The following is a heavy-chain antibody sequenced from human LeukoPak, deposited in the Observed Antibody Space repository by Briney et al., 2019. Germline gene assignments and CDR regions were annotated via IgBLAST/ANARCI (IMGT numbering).Heavy chain of an antibody. CDR1: GGTFSSYA. J-gene: IGHJ4*02. Sequence: ASVKVSCKASGGTFSSYAISWVRQAPGQGLEWMGGIIPIFGTANYAQKFQGRVTITTDESTSTAYMELSSLRSEDTAVYYCARLNPYCSSTSCHNGYFDYWGQGTLVTVSS. CDR3: ARLNPYCSSTSCHNGYFDY. V-gene: IGHV1-69*05. CDR2: IIPIFGTA. D-gene: IGHD2-2*02.